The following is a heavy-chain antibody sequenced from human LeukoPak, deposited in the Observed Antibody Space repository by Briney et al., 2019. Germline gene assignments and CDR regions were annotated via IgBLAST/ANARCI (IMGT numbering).Heavy chain of an antibody. CDR1: GFTVDDYA. J-gene: IGHJ3*02. CDR3: AKAKRAGVVRGVPNAFDI. D-gene: IGHD3-10*01. CDR2: ISWNSGSM. V-gene: IGHV3-9*01. Sequence: GRSLRLSCAASGFTVDDYAMHWVRQAPGEGLEWVSGISWNSGSMDYADSVKGRFTISRDNAKNSLYLQMNILRPEDTALYYCAKAKRAGVVRGVPNAFDIWGQGTVVTVSS.